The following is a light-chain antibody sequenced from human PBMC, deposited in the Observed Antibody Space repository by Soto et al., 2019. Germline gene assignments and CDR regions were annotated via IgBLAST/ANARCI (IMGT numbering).Light chain of an antibody. CDR1: QSVSTY. CDR2: GAS. CDR3: QQYGSSPPYT. V-gene: IGKV3-20*01. Sequence: EIVLTQSPATLSLSPGERATLSCRASQSVSTYLAWYQQKPGQAPRLLIYGASSRATGIPDRFSGSGSGTDFTLTISRLEPEDFAVYYCQQYGSSPPYTFGQGTKVDI. J-gene: IGKJ2*01.